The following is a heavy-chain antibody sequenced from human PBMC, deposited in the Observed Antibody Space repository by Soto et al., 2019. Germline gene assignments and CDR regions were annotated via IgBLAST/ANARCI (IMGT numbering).Heavy chain of an antibody. J-gene: IGHJ4*02. Sequence: QITLKESGPTLVKPTQTLTLTCSFSGFSLCTTGVGVGWIRQSPGKALEWLAIIYWDNDKRYSPSLKSRVTITKDTSKNQVVLTVTNMDPVDTGTYYCARSLWFGELHWGQGALVTVSS. CDR3: ARSLWFGELH. D-gene: IGHD3-10*01. V-gene: IGHV2-5*02. CDR2: IYWDNDK. CDR1: GFSLCTTGVG.